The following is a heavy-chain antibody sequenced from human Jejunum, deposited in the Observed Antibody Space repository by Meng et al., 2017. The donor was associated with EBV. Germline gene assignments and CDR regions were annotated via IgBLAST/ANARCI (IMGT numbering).Heavy chain of an antibody. CDR1: GFTFSTYW. Sequence: EVQLVESGGALVQPGGSLRLSCAVSGFTFSTYWMHRVRQAPGKGLVWISRINENGRTTTYADSVKGRFTISRDNTKNTLYLQMNNLRAEDTAVYFCSRDLAGPYDDWGQGTLVTVSS. J-gene: IGHJ4*02. CDR2: INENGRTT. V-gene: IGHV3-74*01. CDR3: SRDLAGPYDD.